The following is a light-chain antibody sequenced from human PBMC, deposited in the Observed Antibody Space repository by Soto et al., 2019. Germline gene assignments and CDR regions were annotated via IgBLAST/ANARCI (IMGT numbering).Light chain of an antibody. J-gene: IGLJ3*02. CDR3: SSVASSNTWV. CDR1: SSDVGAYNH. Sequence: QSALTQPPSASGSPGQSVTISCTGTSSDVGAYNHVSWYQQHAGKAPKLVIYEVTKRPSGVPDRFSGSKSANTASLTVSGLQAEDEADYYCSSVASSNTWVFGGGTKLTVL. CDR2: EVT. V-gene: IGLV2-8*01.